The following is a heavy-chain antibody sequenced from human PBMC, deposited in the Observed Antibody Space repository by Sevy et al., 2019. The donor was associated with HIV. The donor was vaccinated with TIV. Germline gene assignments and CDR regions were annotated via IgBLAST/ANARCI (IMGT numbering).Heavy chain of an antibody. CDR3: ARDSYSGSWFYGWFDP. Sequence: GGSLRLSCAASGFTFSSYAMHWVRQAPGKGLEWVAVISYDGSNKYYADSVKGRFTISRDNSKNTLYLQMNSLRAEDAAVYYCARDSYSGSWFYGWFDPWGQGTLVTVSS. D-gene: IGHD6-13*01. CDR2: ISYDGSNK. J-gene: IGHJ5*02. V-gene: IGHV3-30*04. CDR1: GFTFSSYA.